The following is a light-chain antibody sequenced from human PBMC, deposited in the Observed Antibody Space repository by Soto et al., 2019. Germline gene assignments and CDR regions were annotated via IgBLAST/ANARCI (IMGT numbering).Light chain of an antibody. V-gene: IGKV2-28*01. Sequence: DIVMTQSPLSLPVTPGEPASISCRSSQSLLHSNGYNYLDWYLQRPGQSPKLRIFLGSNRAPGGPDRFSGSGSGTDFTLKISRGEAEDVGVYYCMQALQTPYTFGQGTKLEIK. CDR1: QSLLHSNGYNY. J-gene: IGKJ2*01. CDR3: MQALQTPYT. CDR2: LGS.